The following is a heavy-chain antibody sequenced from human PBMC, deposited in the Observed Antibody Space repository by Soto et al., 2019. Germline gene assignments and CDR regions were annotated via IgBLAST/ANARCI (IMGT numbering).Heavy chain of an antibody. J-gene: IGHJ5*02. CDR2: IYYSGST. CDR1: GGSISSGDYY. V-gene: IGHV4-30-4*01. Sequence: KTSETLSLTCTVSGGSISSGDYYWSWIRQPPGKGLEWIGYIYYSGSTYYNPSLKSRVTISVDTSKNQFSLKLSSVTAADTAVYYCAGYHVLRFLEWKNWFDPWGQGTLVTVSS. D-gene: IGHD3-3*01. CDR3: AGYHVLRFLEWKNWFDP.